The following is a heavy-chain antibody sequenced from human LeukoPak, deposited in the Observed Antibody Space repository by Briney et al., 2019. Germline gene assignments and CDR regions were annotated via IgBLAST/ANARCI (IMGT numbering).Heavy chain of an antibody. D-gene: IGHD3-10*01. CDR1: GGSISSSSYY. Sequence: KPSETLSLTCTVSGGSISSSSYYWGWIRQPPGKGLEWIGSIYYSGSTYYNPSLKSRVTISVDTSKNQFSLKLSSVTAADTAVYYCAKGSGSYPSWGQGTLVTVSS. CDR2: IYYSGST. V-gene: IGHV4-39*07. J-gene: IGHJ4*02. CDR3: AKGSGSYPS.